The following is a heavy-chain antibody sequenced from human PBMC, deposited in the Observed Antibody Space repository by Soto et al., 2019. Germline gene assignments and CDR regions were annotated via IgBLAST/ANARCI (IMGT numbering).Heavy chain of an antibody. CDR2: LVPLFGPP. J-gene: IGHJ4*02. CDR3: APMPYTWSYHDSPN. Sequence: QVQRVQSGAEVKKPGSSVKVSCKASGGTLSSYYISWVRQAPGQGFAWMGGLVPLFGPPEYAQKFQGRFTITADESMSTAYLQVSSLTSEDTAVHFCAPMPYTWSYHDSPNWGQGTKVTVSS. CDR1: GGTLSSYY. D-gene: IGHD1-1*01. V-gene: IGHV1-69*01.